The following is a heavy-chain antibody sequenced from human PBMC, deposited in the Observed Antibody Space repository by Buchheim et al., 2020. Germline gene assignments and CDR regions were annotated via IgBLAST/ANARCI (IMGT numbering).Heavy chain of an antibody. D-gene: IGHD4-17*01. CDR2: ISSSSSYI. V-gene: IGHV3-21*01. CDR1: GFTFSSYS. J-gene: IGHJ4*02. Sequence: EVQLVESGGGLVKPGGSLRLSCAASGFTFSSYSINWVRQAPGKGLEWVSSISSSSSYIYYADSVKGRFATSRDKAKNSLDPQMNSLRAEDTAVYYCARDHYGDYYGALDYWGQGTL. CDR3: ARDHYGDYYGALDY.